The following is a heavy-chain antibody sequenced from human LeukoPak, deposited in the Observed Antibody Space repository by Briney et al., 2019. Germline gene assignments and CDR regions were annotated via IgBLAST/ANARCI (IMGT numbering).Heavy chain of an antibody. CDR1: GGSISSYY. Sequence: SETLSLTCTVSGGSISSYYWSWIRQPPGKGLEWIGYVYYSGSTNYNPSLKSRVIISVDTSKKQFSLKLSSVTAADTAVYYCARSGYRYGADALDIWGQGTMVTVSS. J-gene: IGHJ3*02. CDR3: ARSGYRYGADALDI. D-gene: IGHD5-18*01. CDR2: VYYSGST. V-gene: IGHV4-59*01.